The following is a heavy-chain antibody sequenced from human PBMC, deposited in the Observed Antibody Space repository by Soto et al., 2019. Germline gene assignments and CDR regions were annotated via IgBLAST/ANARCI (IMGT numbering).Heavy chain of an antibody. CDR1: VDSVSSNSAG. V-gene: IGHV6-1*01. CDR3: ARGEQYSGRIFDY. J-gene: IGHJ4*01. CDR2: TYYRSKWYY. Sequence: SQTLSLPCAITVDSVSSNSAGWSWVRQSPSRGLEWLGRTYYRSKWYYEYAVSVRGRITINPDTSKNQYSLQLNSVTPEDTALYFCARGEQYSGRIFDYWGQGTLVTVSS. D-gene: IGHD1-26*01.